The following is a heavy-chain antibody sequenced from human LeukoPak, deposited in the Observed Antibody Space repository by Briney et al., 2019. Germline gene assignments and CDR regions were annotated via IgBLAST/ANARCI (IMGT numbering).Heavy chain of an antibody. Sequence: PGGSLRLSCAASGFTFSDYYMTWILQAPGKGLEWVSYISTSGTTVYYADSVKGRFTISRDNAKNSLYLQMNSLRAEDTAVYYCARNDYDSSGYYQGPDYWGQGTLVTVSS. CDR3: ARNDYDSSGYYQGPDY. V-gene: IGHV3-11*01. D-gene: IGHD3-22*01. CDR2: ISTSGTTV. J-gene: IGHJ4*02. CDR1: GFTFSDYY.